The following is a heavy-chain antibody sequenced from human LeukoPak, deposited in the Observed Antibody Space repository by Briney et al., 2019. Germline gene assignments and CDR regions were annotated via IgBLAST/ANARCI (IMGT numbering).Heavy chain of an antibody. D-gene: IGHD5-12*01. CDR1: GFTFSNYW. Sequence: GGSLRLSCAASGFTFSNYWMTWVRQAPGKGLEWVAHINQDGSEEHYMDSVKARFTISRDNAKNSLSLQMNSLRAEDTAVYYCVRDGVVNGYDLLDYWGQGTLATVSS. CDR3: VRDGVVNGYDLLDY. J-gene: IGHJ4*02. V-gene: IGHV3-7*01. CDR2: INQDGSEE.